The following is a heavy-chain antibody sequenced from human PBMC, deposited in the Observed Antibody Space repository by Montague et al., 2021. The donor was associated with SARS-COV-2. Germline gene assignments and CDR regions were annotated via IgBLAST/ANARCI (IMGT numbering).Heavy chain of an antibody. V-gene: IGHV4-39*01. CDR3: AGRSSTMVREVVDYYGMDV. CDR1: GGSISSSSYY. Sequence: SETLSLTCTVSGGSISSSSYYWGWIRQPTGMGLEWIGSIYYSGSTYYNPSLKSRVTISVYTSKNQFSLKLSSVTAADTAVYYCAGRSSTMVREVVDYYGMDVWGQGTTVTVSS. CDR2: IYYSGST. D-gene: IGHD3-10*01. J-gene: IGHJ6*02.